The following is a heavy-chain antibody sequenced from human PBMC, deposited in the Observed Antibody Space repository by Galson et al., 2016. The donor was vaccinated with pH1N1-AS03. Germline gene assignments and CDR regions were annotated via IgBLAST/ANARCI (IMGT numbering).Heavy chain of an antibody. CDR3: ATKGPVASYRAFYV. CDR1: GGVFSNYA. J-gene: IGHJ3*01. CDR2: IISLFGTT. Sequence: SVKVSCKASGGVFSNYAFSWVRQVPEQGLEWIGSIISLFGTTNYAQKFQDRVTITADGSMELNSLTSGDTAVYYCATKGPVASYRAFYVWGQGTMVTVSS. D-gene: IGHD4-23*01. V-gene: IGHV1-69*13.